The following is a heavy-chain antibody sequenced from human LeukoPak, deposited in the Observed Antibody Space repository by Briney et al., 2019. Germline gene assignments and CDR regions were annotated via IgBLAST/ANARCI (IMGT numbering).Heavy chain of an antibody. V-gene: IGHV1-2*02. CDR3: ASEGTSYQGLRVYYYGMDV. D-gene: IGHD1-26*01. CDR1: GYTFTGYD. Sequence: ASVKVSCKASGYTFTGYDMHWVRQAPGQGPEWMGWINPNSGGTNYAQKFQGRVTMTRDTSISTAYMELSRLRSDDTAVYYCASEGTSYQGLRVYYYGMDVWGQGTTVTVSS. CDR2: INPNSGGT. J-gene: IGHJ6*02.